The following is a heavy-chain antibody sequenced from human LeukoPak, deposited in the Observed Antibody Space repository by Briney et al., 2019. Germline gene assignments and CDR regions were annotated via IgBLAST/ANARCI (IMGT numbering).Heavy chain of an antibody. CDR1: NGSISNYY. CDR3: ARDFRTGYDVPRFDP. V-gene: IGHV4-59*01. CDR2: ISYSGTT. D-gene: IGHD3/OR15-3a*01. Sequence: SETLSPTCAVSNGSISNYYWSWIRLTPGKGLEWIGYISYSGTTNYNPSLKSRVTMSVDTSRNQFSLKLSSVTAADTAVYYCARDFRTGYDVPRFDPWGQGTLVTVSS. J-gene: IGHJ5*02.